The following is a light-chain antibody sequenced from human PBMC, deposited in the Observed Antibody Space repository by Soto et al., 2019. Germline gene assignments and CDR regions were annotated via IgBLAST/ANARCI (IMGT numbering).Light chain of an antibody. CDR3: QQSYSTPPA. Sequence: DIQMTRSPSSLSASVGDRVTITCRASQSISSCLNWYQQKPGKAPKLLIYAASSLQSGVPSRFSGSGSGTDFTLTISSLQPEDFATYYCQQSYSTPPAFGQGTKVEIK. CDR2: AAS. J-gene: IGKJ1*01. V-gene: IGKV1-39*01. CDR1: QSISSC.